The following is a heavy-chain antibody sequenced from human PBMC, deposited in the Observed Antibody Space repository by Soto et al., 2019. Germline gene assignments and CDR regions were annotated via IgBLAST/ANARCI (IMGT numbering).Heavy chain of an antibody. V-gene: IGHV3-30*02. CDR3: TIVRVADSALDH. Sequence: GGSLRLACGGSGFIFSSNGMHWVRQTPGKGLEWVAFMSYDGSDTFYADSVKGRFTISRDNSKNTLFLHMSNLRAEDTAMYYCTIVRVADSALDHWGQGTLVTVSS. CDR2: MSYDGSDT. D-gene: IGHD3-10*02. J-gene: IGHJ4*02. CDR1: GFIFSSNG.